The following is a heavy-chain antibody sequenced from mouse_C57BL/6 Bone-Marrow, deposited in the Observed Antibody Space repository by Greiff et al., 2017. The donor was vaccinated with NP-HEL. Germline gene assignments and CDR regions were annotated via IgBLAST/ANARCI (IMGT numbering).Heavy chain of an antibody. CDR1: GYTFTSYW. D-gene: IGHD1-1*01. Sequence: QVQLKQPGAELVKPGASVKLSCKASGYTFTSYWMHWVKQRPGQGLEWIGMIHPNSGSTNYNEKFKSKATLTVDKSSSTAYMQLSSLTSEDSAVYYCARTEGIVRWFAYWGQGTLVTVSA. CDR3: ARTEGIVRWFAY. V-gene: IGHV1-64*01. J-gene: IGHJ3*01. CDR2: IHPNSGST.